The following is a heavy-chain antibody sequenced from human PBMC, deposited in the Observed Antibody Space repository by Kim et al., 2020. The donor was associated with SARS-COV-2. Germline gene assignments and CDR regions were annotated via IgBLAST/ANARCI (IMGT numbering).Heavy chain of an antibody. D-gene: IGHD2-2*01. J-gene: IGHJ4*02. CDR3: ASGSYRYCSSTSCIRDLDY. CDR2: IIPIFGTA. Sequence: SVKVSCKASGGTFSSYAISWVRQAPGQGLEWMGGIIPIFGTANYAQKFQGRVTITADESTSTAYMELSSLRSEDTAVYYCASGSYRYCSSTSCIRDLDYWGQGTLVTVSS. CDR1: GGTFSSYA. V-gene: IGHV1-69*13.